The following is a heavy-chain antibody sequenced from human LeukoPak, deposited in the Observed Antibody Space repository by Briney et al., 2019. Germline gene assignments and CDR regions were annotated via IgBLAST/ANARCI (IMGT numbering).Heavy chain of an antibody. V-gene: IGHV1-18*01. J-gene: IGHJ3*02. D-gene: IGHD3-3*02. CDR3: ASISTATNAFDT. Sequence: GASVNVSCKASGYTFTSYGMSGVRQAPGQGVEGMGWISAYNGNTNYAQKLQGRVTMTTDTSTRTAYMKLRSLSTEATAVYYCASISTATNAFDTWGQGKMVTASS. CDR1: GYTFTSYG. CDR2: ISAYNGNT.